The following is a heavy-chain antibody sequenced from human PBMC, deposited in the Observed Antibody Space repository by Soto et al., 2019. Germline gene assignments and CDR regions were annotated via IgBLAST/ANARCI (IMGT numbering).Heavy chain of an antibody. V-gene: IGHV3-21*01. CDR1: GFTFSSYS. Sequence: EVQLVESGGGLVKPGGSLRLSCAASGFTFSSYSMNWVHQAPGKGLEWVSSISSSSSYIYYADSVKGRFTISRDNAKNSLYLQMNSLRAEDTAVYYCARGRYSNDYWGQGTLVTVSS. CDR3: ARGRYSNDY. J-gene: IGHJ4*02. CDR2: ISSSSSYI. D-gene: IGHD6-13*01.